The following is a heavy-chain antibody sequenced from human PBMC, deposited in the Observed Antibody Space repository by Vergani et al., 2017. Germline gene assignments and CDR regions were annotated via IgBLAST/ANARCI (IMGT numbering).Heavy chain of an antibody. CDR3: ARPGSSWYLSRSGWCAYYYYMDV. V-gene: IGHV1-8*01. J-gene: IGHJ6*03. D-gene: IGHD6-13*01. CDR2: MNPNSGNT. Sequence: QVQLVQSGAEVQKPGASVQVSCTASGSTFTSYDINGVRQATGPGLEWMGWMNPNSGNTGYAQKFQGRVTMTRNTSISTAYMELSSLRSEDTAVYYCARPGSSWYLSRSGWCAYYYYMDVWGKGTTVTVSS. CDR1: GSTFTSYD.